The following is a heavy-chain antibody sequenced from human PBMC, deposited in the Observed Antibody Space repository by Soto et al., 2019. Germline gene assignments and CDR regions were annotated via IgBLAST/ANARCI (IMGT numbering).Heavy chain of an antibody. CDR3: ASSIVVVPAAIRDYYYYGMDV. CDR2: VIPIFGTA. D-gene: IGHD2-2*01. J-gene: IGHJ6*02. V-gene: IGHV1-69*13. CDR1: GGTFSSYA. Sequence: ASVEVSCKASGGTFSSYAISWVRRARGQGLEWMGGVIPIFGTANCAQKFQGRVTITADESTSTAYMELSSLRSEDTAVYYCASSIVVVPAAIRDYYYYGMDVWGQGTTVTVSS.